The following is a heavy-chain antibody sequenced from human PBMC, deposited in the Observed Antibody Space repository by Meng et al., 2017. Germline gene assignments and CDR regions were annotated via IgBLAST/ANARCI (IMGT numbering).Heavy chain of an antibody. V-gene: IGHV3-23*01. CDR1: GFTFNNWA. D-gene: IGHD6-19*01. Sequence: GGSLRLSCAASGFTFNNWAMSWVRQAPGKGLEWVTGISGGSGTKHYADSVKGRFTISRDNSKNVLYLQMNSLRAADTALYYCAKEHSYTSGSIDYWGQGTLVTVSS. CDR3: AKEHSYTSGSIDY. J-gene: IGHJ4*02. CDR2: ISGGSGTK.